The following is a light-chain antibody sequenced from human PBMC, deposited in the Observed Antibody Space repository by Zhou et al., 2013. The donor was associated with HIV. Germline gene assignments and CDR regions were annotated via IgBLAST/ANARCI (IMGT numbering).Light chain of an antibody. CDR2: SAS. Sequence: EIVLTQSPATLSLSPGERATLSCRASQSVDNKYLAWYRQKPGQAPKLLIYSASNRATGISDRFTGSGSGTDFTFTISRLEPEDFAVYHCQYYGSSPSITFGQGTRLEI. CDR3: QYYGSSPSIT. CDR1: QSVDNKY. J-gene: IGKJ5*01. V-gene: IGKV3-20*01.